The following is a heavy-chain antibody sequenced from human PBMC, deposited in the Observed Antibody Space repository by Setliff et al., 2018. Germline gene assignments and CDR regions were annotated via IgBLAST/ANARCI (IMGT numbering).Heavy chain of an antibody. J-gene: IGHJ4*02. CDR3: ARPSPGGGPIDY. D-gene: IGHD2-2*01. CDR1: GASVRSHY. V-gene: IGHV4-59*08. CDR2: FFYSGDT. Sequence: SETLSLTCTVSGASVRSHYWSWIRQSPEKGLEWIGFFFYSGDTKSNPSLKSRVTMSVDTSKNQFSLKLSSVTAADTAVYYCARPSPGGGPIDYWGQGTLVTVSS.